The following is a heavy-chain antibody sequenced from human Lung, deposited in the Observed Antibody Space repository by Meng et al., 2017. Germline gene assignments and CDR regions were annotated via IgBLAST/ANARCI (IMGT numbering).Heavy chain of an antibody. CDR1: GFTFSRHW. Sequence: EVQWVWSGGGVVRAGGSLMLSCSASGFTFSRHWLDWVRQAPGKGLEWVSRIAGDGSSTIYAVSVQRRFTMSRNNAKNTLSLQMNSLGAEDTVVYYCGGGGVTTDDWGQGTLVTVSS. CDR3: GGGGVTTDD. D-gene: IGHD4-17*01. CDR2: IAGDGSST. J-gene: IGHJ4*02. V-gene: IGHV3-74*01.